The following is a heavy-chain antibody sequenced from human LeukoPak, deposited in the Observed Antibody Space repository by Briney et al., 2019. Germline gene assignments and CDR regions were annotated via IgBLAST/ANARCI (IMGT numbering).Heavy chain of an antibody. J-gene: IGHJ5*02. D-gene: IGHD5-24*01. CDR2: IKQDGSEE. V-gene: IGHV3-7*01. CDR3: ARDREIWLPHNWFDP. CDR1: GFTFSSYW. Sequence: PGGSLRLSCAASGFTFSSYWMSWVRQAPGKGLEWMANIKQDGSEEYYVDSVKGRFTISRDNAKNSLFLEMTSLRAEDTAVYYCARDREIWLPHNWFDPWGQGTLVTVSS.